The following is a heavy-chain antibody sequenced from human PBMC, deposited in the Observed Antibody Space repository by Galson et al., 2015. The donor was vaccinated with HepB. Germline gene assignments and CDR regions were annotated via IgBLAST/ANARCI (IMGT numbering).Heavy chain of an antibody. J-gene: IGHJ6*02. V-gene: IGHV3-48*04. CDR1: GFTFSGYS. D-gene: IGHD2-15*01. CDR3: VVAAQGRYYYYGMDV. Sequence: FLRLSCAASGFTFSGYSLNWVRQAPGKGLEWVSYIRSSSSTIYSEDSVKVRFTISRDNAKNSLYLQMNSLRAEDTAVYYCVVAAQGRYYYYGMDVWGQGTTVTVSS. CDR2: IRSSSSTI.